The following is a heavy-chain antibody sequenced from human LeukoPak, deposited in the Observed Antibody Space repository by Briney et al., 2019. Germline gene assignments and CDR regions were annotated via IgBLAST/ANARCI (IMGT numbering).Heavy chain of an antibody. Sequence: SETLSLTCTVSGGSISSNDYYWSWIRQPPGKGLEWIGYIYYSGSIYYNPSLKSRVTISVDTSKNQFSLKLSSVTAADTAVYYCARDYGDYPDYWGQGTLVTVSS. V-gene: IGHV4-30-4*01. CDR3: ARDYGDYPDY. J-gene: IGHJ4*02. CDR2: IYYSGSI. D-gene: IGHD4-17*01. CDR1: GGSISSNDYY.